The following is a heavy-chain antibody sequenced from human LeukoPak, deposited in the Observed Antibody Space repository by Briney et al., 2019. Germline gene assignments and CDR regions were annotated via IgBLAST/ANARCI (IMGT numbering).Heavy chain of an antibody. Sequence: SETLSLTCTVSGDSISSHYWSWIRQPPGKGLEWIGYIYHSGNTNYNPSLESRVTISLDTSKNQFSLRLSSVAAADTAVYYCASFPGYSSIIPYYFDYWGQGILVTVSS. D-gene: IGHD6-13*01. J-gene: IGHJ4*02. CDR1: GDSISSHY. CDR2: IYHSGNT. CDR3: ASFPGYSSIIPYYFDY. V-gene: IGHV4-59*11.